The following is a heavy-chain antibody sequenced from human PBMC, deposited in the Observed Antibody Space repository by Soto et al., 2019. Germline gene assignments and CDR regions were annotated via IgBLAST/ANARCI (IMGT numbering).Heavy chain of an antibody. CDR1: GGSISSYY. J-gene: IGHJ4*02. D-gene: IGHD3-10*01. CDR2: IYYSGST. V-gene: IGHV4-59*12. Sequence: PSETLSLTCTVSGGSISSYYWSWIRQPPGKGLEWIGYIYYSGSTNYNPSLKSRVTISVDTSKNQFSLKLSSVTAADTAVYYCALSMVRGVISDYYFDYWGQRTLVTVSS. CDR3: ALSMVRGVISDYYFDY.